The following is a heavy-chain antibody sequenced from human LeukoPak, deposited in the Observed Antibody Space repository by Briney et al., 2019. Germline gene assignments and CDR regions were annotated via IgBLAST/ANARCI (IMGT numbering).Heavy chain of an antibody. CDR1: GLTFNNYA. Sequence: QPGGSLRLSCAASGLTFNNYAMSWVRQAPGKGLEWVSEISDTGGNTYYADSVKGRFTVSRDNPKNTVYLQMNGLRVEDTAVYYCAPRHCFRNTCYLGFDYWGQGVLVTVSS. CDR2: ISDTGGNT. CDR3: APRHCFRNTCYLGFDY. V-gene: IGHV3-23*01. D-gene: IGHD2-2*01. J-gene: IGHJ4*02.